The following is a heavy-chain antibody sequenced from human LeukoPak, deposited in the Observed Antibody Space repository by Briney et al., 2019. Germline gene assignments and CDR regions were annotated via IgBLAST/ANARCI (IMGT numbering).Heavy chain of an antibody. CDR3: ARASDNYYYYGMDV. CDR2: INHSGST. CDR1: GGSFSGYY. Sequence: SETLSLTCAVYGGSFSGYYWSWIRQPPGKGLEWIGEINHSGSTNYNPSLKSRVTISVDTSKNQFSLKLSSVTAADTAVYYCARASDNYYYYGMDVWGRGTTVTVSS. V-gene: IGHV4-34*01. J-gene: IGHJ6*02.